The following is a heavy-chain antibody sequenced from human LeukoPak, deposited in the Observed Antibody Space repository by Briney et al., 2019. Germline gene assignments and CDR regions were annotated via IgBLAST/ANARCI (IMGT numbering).Heavy chain of an antibody. Sequence: SETLSLTCTVSGGSISSYYWSWIRQPPGKGLEWIGYIYYSGSTNYNPSLKSRVTISVDTSKNQFSLKLSSVTAADTAVYYCARGPFDLGYWGQGTLVTVSS. CDR2: IYYSGST. J-gene: IGHJ4*02. V-gene: IGHV4-59*01. CDR1: GGSISSYY. D-gene: IGHD3-16*01. CDR3: ARGPFDLGY.